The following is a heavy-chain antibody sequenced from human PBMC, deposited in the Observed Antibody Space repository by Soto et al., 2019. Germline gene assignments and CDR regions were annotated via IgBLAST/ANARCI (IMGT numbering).Heavy chain of an antibody. V-gene: IGHV3-30*18. CDR2: ISYDGSNK. Sequence: QVQLVESGGGVVQPGRSLRLSCAASGFTFSSYGMHWVRQAPGKGLEWVAVISYDGSNKYYADSVKGRFTISRDNSKNTLYLQMNSLRAEDTAVYYCAKGSSSNNDAFDIWGQGTMVTVSS. J-gene: IGHJ3*02. CDR3: AKGSSSNNDAFDI. D-gene: IGHD6-6*01. CDR1: GFTFSSYG.